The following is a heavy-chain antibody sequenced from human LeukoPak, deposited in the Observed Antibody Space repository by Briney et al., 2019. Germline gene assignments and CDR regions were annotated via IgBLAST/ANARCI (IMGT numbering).Heavy chain of an antibody. CDR3: AGDQTPRGNSQFQY. CDR1: GFTFSSYA. D-gene: IGHD4-23*01. CDR2: ISYDGSNK. V-gene: IGHV3-30*04. Sequence: GGSLRLSCAASGFTFSSYAMHWVRQAPGKGLEWVTFISYDGSNKYYADSVKGRFTISRDNSKNTLYLQMNSLRAEDTAVYYCAGDQTPRGNSQFQYWGQGTLVTVSS. J-gene: IGHJ1*01.